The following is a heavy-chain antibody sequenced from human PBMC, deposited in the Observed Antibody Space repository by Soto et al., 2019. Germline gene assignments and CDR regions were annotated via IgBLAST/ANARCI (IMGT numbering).Heavy chain of an antibody. CDR2: IYYSGST. V-gene: IGHV4-59*01. CDR1: GGSISSYY. J-gene: IGHJ6*02. D-gene: IGHD6-19*01. Sequence: SETLSLTCTVSGGSISSYYWSWIRQPPGKGLEWIGYIYYSGSTNYNPSLKSRVTISVDTSKTQFSLKLSSVTAADTAVYYCARGRGAVAGTSSHYYGVDVWGQGTTVTVSS. CDR3: ARGRGAVAGTSSHYYGVDV.